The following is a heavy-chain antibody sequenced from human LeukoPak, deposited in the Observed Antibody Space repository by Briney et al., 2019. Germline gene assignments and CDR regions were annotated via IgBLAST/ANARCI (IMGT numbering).Heavy chain of an antibody. J-gene: IGHJ4*02. D-gene: IGHD6-6*01. Sequence: ELGGSLRLSCAASGFSVSSNYMSWVRQAPGKGLECVSVIYSGGSTYYADSVKGRFTISRDNSKNTLYLQMNSLRAEDTAVYYCARGGYYSSSSRFHYWGQGTLVTVSS. V-gene: IGHV3-53*01. CDR1: GFSVSSNY. CDR2: IYSGGST. CDR3: ARGGYYSSSSRFHY.